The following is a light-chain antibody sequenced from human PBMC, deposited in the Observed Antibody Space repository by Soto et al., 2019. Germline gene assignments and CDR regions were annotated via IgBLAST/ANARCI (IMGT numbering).Light chain of an antibody. CDR2: KAS. CDR1: QTISSW. V-gene: IGKV1-5*03. CDR3: QQHETFSGT. Sequence: DIQMTQSPSTLSGSVGYRFTITCRASQTISSWLAWYQQKPGKAPKLLIYKASTLKSGVPSRFSGSGSGTEFTLTISSLQPDDFATYYCQQHETFSGTFGPGTTGDIK. J-gene: IGKJ1*01.